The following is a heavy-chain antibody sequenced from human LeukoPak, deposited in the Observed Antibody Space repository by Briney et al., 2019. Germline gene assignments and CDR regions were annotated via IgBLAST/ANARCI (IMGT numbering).Heavy chain of an antibody. J-gene: IGHJ6*03. V-gene: IGHV3-30*02. CDR1: GFTFSSYG. CDR2: IRYDGSNK. Sequence: GGSLRLSCAASGFTFSSYGMHWVRRAPGKGLEWVAFIRYDGSNKYYADSVKGRFTISRDNSKNTLYLQMNSLRAEDTAVYYCAKDGDIVVVPAATPYYYYYMDVWGKGTTVTVSS. CDR3: AKDGDIVVVPAATPYYYYYMDV. D-gene: IGHD2-2*01.